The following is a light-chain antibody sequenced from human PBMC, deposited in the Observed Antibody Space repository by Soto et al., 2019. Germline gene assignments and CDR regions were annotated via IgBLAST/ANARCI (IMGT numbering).Light chain of an antibody. J-gene: IGLJ2*01. CDR3: QTWGTGTLV. CDR2: LTSDGSH. CDR1: SGQSSYD. V-gene: IGLV4-69*01. Sequence: QLVLTQSPSASASLGASVKLTCTLSSGQSSYDIAWHQQQSEKGPLYLMKLTSDGSHSKGNAIPDGFSGSSSGAERYLTISSLQSEDEADYYCQTWGTGTLVFGGGTKLTVL.